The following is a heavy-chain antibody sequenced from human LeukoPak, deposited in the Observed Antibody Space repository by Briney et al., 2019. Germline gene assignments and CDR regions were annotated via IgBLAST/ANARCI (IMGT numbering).Heavy chain of an antibody. J-gene: IGHJ6*02. CDR1: GFTFSSYA. D-gene: IGHD2-2*01. CDR2: IWYDGSNK. Sequence: GRSLRLSCAASGFTFSSYAMHWVRQAPGKGLEWVAVIWYDGSNKYYADSVKGRFTISRDNSKNTLYLQMNSLRAEDTAVYYCARELMRSSTNYYYYYGMDVWGQGTTVTVSS. V-gene: IGHV3-33*08. CDR3: ARELMRSSTNYYYYYGMDV.